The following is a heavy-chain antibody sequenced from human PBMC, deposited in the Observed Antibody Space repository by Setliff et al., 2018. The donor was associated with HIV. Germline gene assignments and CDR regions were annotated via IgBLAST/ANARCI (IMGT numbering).Heavy chain of an antibody. V-gene: IGHV4-4*09. J-gene: IGHJ4*02. CDR2: IYTSGST. Sequence: SETLSLTCTVSGGSISSYCWNWIRQSPGRGLEWIGYIYTSGSTNYNPSLKSRVTISVDTSKNQFSLKLSSVTAADTAVYYCARSRLHYYDSSGYYPSYFDYWGQGTLVTVSS. CDR3: ARSRLHYYDSSGYYPSYFDY. CDR1: GGSISSYC. D-gene: IGHD3-22*01.